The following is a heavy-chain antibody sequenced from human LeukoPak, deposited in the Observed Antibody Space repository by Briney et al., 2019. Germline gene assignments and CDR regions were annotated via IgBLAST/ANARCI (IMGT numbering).Heavy chain of an antibody. D-gene: IGHD3-22*01. Sequence: GGSLRLSCAASGFTFDDYAMHWVRQAPGKGLEWVSGISWNSGSIVYADSVKGRFTISRDNAKNSLYLQMNSLRAEDMALYYCAKGARPYYYDSSGSMGYFDYWGQGTLVTVSS. CDR1: GFTFDDYA. CDR2: ISWNSGSI. V-gene: IGHV3-9*03. J-gene: IGHJ4*02. CDR3: AKGARPYYYDSSGSMGYFDY.